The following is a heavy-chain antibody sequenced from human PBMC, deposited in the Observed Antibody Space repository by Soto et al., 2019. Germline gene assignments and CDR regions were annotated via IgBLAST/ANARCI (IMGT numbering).Heavy chain of an antibody. V-gene: IGHV3-23*01. Sequence: LRLSCAASGFTFNNYAMTWVRQAPGKGPEWVSTVPQTGGGTFYADSVRGRFIISRDNSKDTLYLQMNSLRAEDTAVYQCVRDYYHISGSHYDIPLDSWGQGTLVTVSS. D-gene: IGHD3-10*01. J-gene: IGHJ4*02. CDR1: GFTFNNYA. CDR2: VPQTGGGT. CDR3: VRDYYHISGSHYDIPLDS.